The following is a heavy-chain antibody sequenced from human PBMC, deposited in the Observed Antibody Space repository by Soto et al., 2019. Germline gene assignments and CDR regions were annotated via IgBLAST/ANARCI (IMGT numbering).Heavy chain of an antibody. CDR3: ARDKAGDRTFDI. V-gene: IGHV3-30-3*01. D-gene: IGHD3-22*01. CDR2: ISYDGSNK. Sequence: GGSLRLSCAASGFTFSSYAMHWVRQAPGKGLEWVAVISYDGSNKYYADSVKGRFTISRDNSKNTLYLQMNSLRAEDTAVYYCARDKAGDRTFDIWGQGTTVTVSS. CDR1: GFTFSSYA. J-gene: IGHJ3*02.